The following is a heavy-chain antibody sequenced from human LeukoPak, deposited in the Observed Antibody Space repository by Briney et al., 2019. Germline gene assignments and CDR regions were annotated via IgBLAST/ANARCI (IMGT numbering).Heavy chain of an antibody. CDR1: GYTFTGYY. CDR2: INPNGGGT. CDR3: ARGVVTANLAGVYYYYLDV. D-gene: IGHD2-21*02. Sequence: ASVKVSCKASGYTFTGYYMHWVRQAPGQGLEWMGLINPNGGGTNYAQKFQGRVTMTRDTSNSTAYMELSRLRSDDTAVYYCARGVVTANLAGVYYYYLDVWGKGTTVTVSS. V-gene: IGHV1-2*06. J-gene: IGHJ6*03.